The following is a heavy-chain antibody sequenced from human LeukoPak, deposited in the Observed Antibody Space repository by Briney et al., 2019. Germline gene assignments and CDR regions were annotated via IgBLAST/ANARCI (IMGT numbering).Heavy chain of an antibody. Sequence: ASVKVSCKASGYTFTDRYMHWVRQAPGQGLEWMGWINPNSGDTNYAQRFQGRVTLTRDTSISTAYMELTRLRSDDTAVYYCARYGDTAPFDYWGQGTQVTVSS. CDR1: GYTFTDRY. J-gene: IGHJ4*02. CDR3: ARYGDTAPFDY. CDR2: INPNSGDT. D-gene: IGHD5-18*01. V-gene: IGHV1-2*02.